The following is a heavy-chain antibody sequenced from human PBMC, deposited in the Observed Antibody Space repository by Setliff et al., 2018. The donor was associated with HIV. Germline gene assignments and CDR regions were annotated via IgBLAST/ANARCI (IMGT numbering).Heavy chain of an antibody. CDR1: GGSIISSTYH. D-gene: IGHD6-19*01. CDR2: IYYSGNT. Sequence: PSETLSLTCAVSGGSIISSTYHCSWIRQPPGRGLEWIGDIYYSGNTYYNSSLKSRVTISVDTSKNQLSLKLSSVTATDTAVYYCARGAAVAGHWNFDLWGRGTLVTVSS. V-gene: IGHV4-39*01. CDR3: ARGAAVAGHWNFDL. J-gene: IGHJ2*01.